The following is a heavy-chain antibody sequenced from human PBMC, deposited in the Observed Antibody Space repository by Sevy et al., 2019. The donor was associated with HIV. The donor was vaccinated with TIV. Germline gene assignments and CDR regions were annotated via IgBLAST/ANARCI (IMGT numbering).Heavy chain of an antibody. V-gene: IGHV3-72*01. CDR3: ATQAGIAAAGRVFDY. CDR2: TRNKADGYTT. Sequence: GGSLRLSCVASGFTFSDHYMEWVRQAPGKGLEWVGRTRNKADGYTTEYAASVKGRFTISRDESKNSLYVQKNSLKAEDTAVYYCATQAGIAAAGRVFDYWGQGTLVTVSS. D-gene: IGHD6-13*01. J-gene: IGHJ4*02. CDR1: GFTFSDHY.